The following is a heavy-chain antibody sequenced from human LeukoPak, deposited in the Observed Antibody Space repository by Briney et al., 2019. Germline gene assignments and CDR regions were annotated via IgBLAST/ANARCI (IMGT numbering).Heavy chain of an antibody. CDR1: GYTFTGYY. J-gene: IGHJ4*02. D-gene: IGHD2-15*01. Sequence: GASVKVSCKASGYTFTGYYMHWVRQAPGQGLEWMGWINPKSGGTNYAPKFLDRATMTTDTSISTAYMELHSLRPDDTAVYYCARVGTDCSGGNCYWGQGTLVTVSS. CDR3: ARVGTDCSGGNCY. CDR2: INPKSGGT. V-gene: IGHV1-2*02.